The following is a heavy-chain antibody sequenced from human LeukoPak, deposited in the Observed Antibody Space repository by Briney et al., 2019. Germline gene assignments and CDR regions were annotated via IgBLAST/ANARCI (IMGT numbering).Heavy chain of an antibody. CDR1: GFTFSSPW. V-gene: IGHV3-74*01. CDR3: ARTIPYYYGMDV. CDR2: SDSDGSST. J-gene: IGHJ6*02. D-gene: IGHD3-9*01. Sequence: GGSLRLSCAASGFTFSSPWMHWVRQAPGKGLVWVSRSDSDGSSTSYVDSVQGRFTISRDNAKNTLYLQMNSLRAEDTAVYYCARTIPYYYGMDVWGQGTTVTVSS.